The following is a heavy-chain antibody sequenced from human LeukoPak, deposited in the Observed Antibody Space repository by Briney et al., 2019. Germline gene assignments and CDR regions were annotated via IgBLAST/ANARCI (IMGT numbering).Heavy chain of an antibody. Sequence: GGSLRLSCAASGYTFISYWMTWVRQAPGKGLEWVSSIGGGDTHYADSVKGRFTISRDDSRSTVDLQMSSLRAEDTAVYYCAKDGQSFNSMYDYFDSWGQGTLVTVSS. CDR3: AKDGQSFNSMYDYFDS. J-gene: IGHJ4*02. D-gene: IGHD2-8*01. V-gene: IGHV3-23*01. CDR1: GYTFISYW. CDR2: IGGGDT.